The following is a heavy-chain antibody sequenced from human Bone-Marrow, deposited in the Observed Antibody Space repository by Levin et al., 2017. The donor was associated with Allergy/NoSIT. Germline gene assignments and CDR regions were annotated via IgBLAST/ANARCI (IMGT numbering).Heavy chain of an antibody. D-gene: IGHD3-22*01. CDR2: ITRGSRHL. Sequence: PGGSLRLSCEASGFTFETYSMNWVRQAPGKGLEWIASITRGSRHLTYADSVKGRFTISRDDSKNSLFLRLDSLTAGDTAVYYCANDPGEGTNGYLLDWGQGTLVAVSS. V-gene: IGHV3-21*01. CDR1: GFTFETYS. J-gene: IGHJ4*02. CDR3: ANDPGEGTNGYLLD.